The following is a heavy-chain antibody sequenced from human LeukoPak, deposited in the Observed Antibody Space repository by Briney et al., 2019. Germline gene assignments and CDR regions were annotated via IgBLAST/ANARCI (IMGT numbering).Heavy chain of an antibody. CDR1: GFTFSSYA. CDR2: ISGSGGST. V-gene: IGHV3-23*01. Sequence: GGSLRLSCAASGFTFSSYAMSWVRQAPGKGLEWVSAISGSGGSTYYADSVKGRFTISRDNSRNTLYLQMNSLRAEDTAVYYCAKENRPGRDIVVVPAAVAFDIWGQGTMVTVSS. J-gene: IGHJ3*02. CDR3: AKENRPGRDIVVVPAAVAFDI. D-gene: IGHD2-2*01.